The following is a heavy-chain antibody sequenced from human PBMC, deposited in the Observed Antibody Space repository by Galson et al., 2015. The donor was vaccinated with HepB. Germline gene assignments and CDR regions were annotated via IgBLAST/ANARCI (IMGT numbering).Heavy chain of an antibody. D-gene: IGHD3-9*01. V-gene: IGHV3-48*04. CDR3: ARDPGVLRYFEWSDAFDI. J-gene: IGHJ3*02. CDR2: ISSSSSTI. CDR1: GFSISSYS. Sequence: SLRLSCAASGFSISSYSMNWVRQAPGKGLEWVSYISSSSSTIYYADSVKGRFTISRDNAKNSLYLQMNSLRAEDTAVYYCARDPGVLRYFEWSDAFDIWGQGTMVTVSS.